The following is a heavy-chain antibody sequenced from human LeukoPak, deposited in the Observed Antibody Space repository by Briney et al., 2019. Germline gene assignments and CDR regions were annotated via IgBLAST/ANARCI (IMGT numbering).Heavy chain of an antibody. J-gene: IGHJ1*01. V-gene: IGHV4-59*01. CDR3: ATRGYCSGGSCSEYFQH. CDR1: GGSISSYY. Sequence: PSETLSLTCTVSGGSISSYYWSWIRQPPGKGLEWIGYIYYSGSTNYNPSLKSRVTISVDTSKNQFSLKLSSVTAADTAVYYCATRGYCSGGSCSEYFQHWGQGTLVTVSS. CDR2: IYYSGST. D-gene: IGHD2-15*01.